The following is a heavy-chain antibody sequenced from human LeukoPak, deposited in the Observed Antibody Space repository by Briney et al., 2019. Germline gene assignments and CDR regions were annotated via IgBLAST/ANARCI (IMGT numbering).Heavy chain of an antibody. CDR1: GGSISSYY. CDR3: ARGDCSSTSCYALCWFDP. CDR2: IYHSGST. D-gene: IGHD2-2*01. J-gene: IGHJ5*02. Sequence: SETLSLTCTVSGGSISSYYWSWIRQPPGKGLEWIGYIYHSGSTYYNPSLKSRVTISVDRSKNQFSLKLSSVTAADTAVYYCARGDCSSTSCYALCWFDPWGQGTLVTVSS. V-gene: IGHV4-59*12.